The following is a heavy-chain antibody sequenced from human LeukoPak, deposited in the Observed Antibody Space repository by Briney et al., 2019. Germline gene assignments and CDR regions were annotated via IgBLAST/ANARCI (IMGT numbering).Heavy chain of an antibody. V-gene: IGHV4-39*07. CDR1: GGSIRTSSCY. CDR2: IYYSGST. CDR3: ARWWYSSALDY. J-gene: IGHJ4*02. D-gene: IGHD6-19*01. Sequence: SETLSLTCTVSGGSIRTSSCYWGWIRQPPGKGLEWIGNIYYSGSTYYNPSLKSRVAISLDTSKNQFSLKLSSVTAADTAVYYCARWWYSSALDYWGQGTLVTVSS.